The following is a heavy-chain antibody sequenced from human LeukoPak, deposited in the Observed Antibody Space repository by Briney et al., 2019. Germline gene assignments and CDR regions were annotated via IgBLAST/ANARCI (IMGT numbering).Heavy chain of an antibody. V-gene: IGHV4-39*07. Sequence: PSETLSLTCTVSGGSISSSSYYWGWIRQPPGKGLEWIGSIYYSGSTYYNPSLKSRVTISVDTSKNQFSLKLSSVTAADTAVYYCARGSPSPMIVVVITYFDYWGQGTLVTVSS. CDR1: GGSISSSSYY. CDR3: ARGSPSPMIVVVITYFDY. D-gene: IGHD3-22*01. J-gene: IGHJ4*02. CDR2: IYYSGST.